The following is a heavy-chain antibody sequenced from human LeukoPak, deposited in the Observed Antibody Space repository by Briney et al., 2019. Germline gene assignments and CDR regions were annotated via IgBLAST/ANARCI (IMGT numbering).Heavy chain of an antibody. D-gene: IGHD6-19*01. Sequence: SETLSLTCTVSGGSMSSSYWTWIRQPPGKGLECIGFIYYTGSTTYNPSLGSRVTISIDTSKNQFSLRLSSVTAADTAVYYRARGGWSVDYWGQGTLVTVSS. V-gene: IGHV4-59*01. CDR1: GGSMSSSY. J-gene: IGHJ4*01. CDR2: IYYTGST. CDR3: ARGGWSVDY.